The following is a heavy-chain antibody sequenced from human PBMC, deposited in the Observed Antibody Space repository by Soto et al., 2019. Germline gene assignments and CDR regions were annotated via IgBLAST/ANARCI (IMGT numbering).Heavy chain of an antibody. V-gene: IGHV3-53*01. CDR1: GFTVSSNY. CDR2: IYSGGST. D-gene: IGHD3-22*01. CDR3: ARGHTGYYYDSSGYSGAFDI. J-gene: IGHJ3*02. Sequence: PGGSLRLSCAASGFTVSSNYMSWVRQAPGKGLEWVSVIYSGGSTYYADSVKGRFTISRDNSKTTLYLQMNSLRAEDTAVYYCARGHTGYYYDSSGYSGAFDIWGQGTMVTVSS.